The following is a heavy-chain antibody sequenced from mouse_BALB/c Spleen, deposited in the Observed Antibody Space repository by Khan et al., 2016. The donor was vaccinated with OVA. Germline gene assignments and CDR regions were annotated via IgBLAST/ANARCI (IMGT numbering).Heavy chain of an antibody. Sequence: EVQLQESGGDLVKPGGSLKFSCAASGFTSSSYSMSWVRQTPDKRLEWVATISSGGDYTYYSDNVKGRFTISRDNAKNTLYLQMSSLKSEDTAMYYCASHLTGSFAYWGQGTLVTVSA. J-gene: IGHJ3*01. D-gene: IGHD4-1*01. CDR3: ASHLTGSFAY. CDR2: ISSGGDYT. CDR1: GFTSSSYS. V-gene: IGHV5-6*01.